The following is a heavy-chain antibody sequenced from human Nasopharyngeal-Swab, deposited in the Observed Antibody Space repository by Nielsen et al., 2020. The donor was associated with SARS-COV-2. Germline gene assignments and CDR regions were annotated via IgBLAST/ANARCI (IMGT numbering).Heavy chain of an antibody. D-gene: IGHD6-13*01. CDR2: IYYSGST. Sequence: LRLSCTVSGGSISSGGYYWSWIRQHPGKGLEWIGYIYYSGSTYYNPSLKSRVTISVDTSKNQFSLKLSSVTAADTAGYYCARLNGIAAAGTGWFDPWGQGTLVTVSS. CDR3: ARLNGIAAAGTGWFDP. V-gene: IGHV4-31*03. CDR1: GGSISSGGYY. J-gene: IGHJ5*02.